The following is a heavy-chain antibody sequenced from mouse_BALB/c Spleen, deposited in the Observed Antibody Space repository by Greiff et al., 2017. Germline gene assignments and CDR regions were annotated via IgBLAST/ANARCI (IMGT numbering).Heavy chain of an antibody. D-gene: IGHD2-1*01. Sequence: EVNVVESGGGLVQPGGSRKLSCAASGFTFSSFGMHWVRQAPEKGLEWVAYISSGSSTIYYADTVKGRFTISRDNPKNTLFLQMTSLRSEDTAMYYCARSAYGNYAAWFAYWGQGTLVTVSA. J-gene: IGHJ3*01. CDR3: ARSAYGNYAAWFAY. CDR1: GFTFSSFG. CDR2: ISSGSSTI. V-gene: IGHV5-17*02.